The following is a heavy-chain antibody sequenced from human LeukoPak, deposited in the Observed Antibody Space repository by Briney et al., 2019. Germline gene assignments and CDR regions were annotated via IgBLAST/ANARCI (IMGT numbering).Heavy chain of an antibody. J-gene: IGHJ6*03. Sequence: SETLSLTCTVSGGSISSYYWSWIRQPPGKGLEWIGEINHSGSTNYNPSLKSRVTISVDTSKNQFSLKLSSVTAADTAVYYCARLAYCSSTSCPYYYMDVWGKGTTVTVSS. CDR3: ARLAYCSSTSCPYYYMDV. D-gene: IGHD2-2*01. V-gene: IGHV4-34*01. CDR2: INHSGST. CDR1: GGSISSYY.